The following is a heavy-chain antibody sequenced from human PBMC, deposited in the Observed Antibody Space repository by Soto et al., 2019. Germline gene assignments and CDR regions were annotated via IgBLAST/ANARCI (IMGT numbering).Heavy chain of an antibody. CDR3: ARGRISGYESFDF. J-gene: IGHJ4*02. CDR1: TDSINYQY. D-gene: IGHD5-12*01. Sequence: SETLSLTCVVSTDSINYQYWSWIRQPPGKGLDWIAYIYYNGEARYNPSLESRVTISVDTSKKQVSLQLRSVTAADTAIYFCARGRISGYESFDFWGQGTPVTVSS. CDR2: IYYNGEA. V-gene: IGHV4-59*11.